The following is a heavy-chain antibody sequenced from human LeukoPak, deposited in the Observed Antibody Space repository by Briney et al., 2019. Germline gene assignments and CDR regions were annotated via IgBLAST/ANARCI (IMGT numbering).Heavy chain of an antibody. CDR2: FDPEDGET. D-gene: IGHD3-22*01. CDR3: ATGPTYYYDSSGTQPISDDH. V-gene: IGHV1-24*01. CDR1: GYTLTELS. Sequence: ASVKVSCKVSGYTLTELSMHWVRQAPGKGLEWMGGFDPEDGETIYAQKFQGRVTMTEDTSTDTAYMELSSLRSEDTAVYYCATGPTYYYDSSGTQPISDDHWGQGTLVTVSS. J-gene: IGHJ4*02.